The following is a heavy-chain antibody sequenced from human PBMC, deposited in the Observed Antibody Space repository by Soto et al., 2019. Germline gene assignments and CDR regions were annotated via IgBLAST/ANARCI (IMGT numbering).Heavy chain of an antibody. CDR2: IKQDGSEK. D-gene: IGHD3-22*01. CDR1: GFTFSSYW. V-gene: IGHV3-7*03. J-gene: IGHJ4*02. CDR3: ARAGYYYDSSGYPLYYFDY. Sequence: QPGGSLRLSCAASGFTFSSYWMSWVRQAPGKGLEWVANIKQDGSEKYYVDSVKGRFTISRDNAKNSLYLQMNSLRAEDTAVYYCARAGYYYDSSGYPLYYFDYWGQGTLVTVSS.